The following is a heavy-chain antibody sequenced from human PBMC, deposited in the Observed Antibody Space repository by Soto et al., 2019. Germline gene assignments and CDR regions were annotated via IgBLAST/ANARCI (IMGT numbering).Heavy chain of an antibody. CDR2: MYYGGSS. CDR3: ARVYYDSSGYWGPNWFDP. Sequence: PSETLSLTCSVSGGSVTSFYWSWIRQSPGKGLEWIGYMYYGGSSKYNPSNNSRVTILIDTSKNQISMRLSSVNAADTTVYYCARVYYDSSGYWGPNWFDPWGQGTLVTVSS. V-gene: IGHV4-59*02. CDR1: GGSVTSFY. D-gene: IGHD3-22*01. J-gene: IGHJ5*02.